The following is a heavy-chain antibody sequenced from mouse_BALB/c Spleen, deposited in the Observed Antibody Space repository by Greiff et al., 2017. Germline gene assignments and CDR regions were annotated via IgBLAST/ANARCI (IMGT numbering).Heavy chain of an antibody. V-gene: IGHV1-82*01. CDR1: GYAFSSSW. CDR2: IYPGDGDT. D-gene: IGHD1-2*01. CDR3: ARGYDYYAMDY. Sequence: VQLKQSGPELVKPGASVKISCKASGYAFSSSWMNWVKQRPGQGLEWIGRIYPGDGDTNYNGKFKGKATLTADKSSSTAYMQLSSLTSVDSAVYFCARGYDYYAMDYWGQGTSVTVSS. J-gene: IGHJ4*01.